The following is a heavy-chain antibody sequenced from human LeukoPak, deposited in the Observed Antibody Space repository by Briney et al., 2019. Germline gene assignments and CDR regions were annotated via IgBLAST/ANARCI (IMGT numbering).Heavy chain of an antibody. J-gene: IGHJ6*02. V-gene: IGHV1-18*01. D-gene: IGHD2-2*01. CDR1: GGTFSSYA. CDR2: TSAYNGHT. CDR3: ARSCSTTSCYLYGMDV. Sequence: ASVKVSCKASGGTFSSYAISWVRQAPGQGLEWMGWTSAYNGHTNYAQKLQDRVTMTTDTATSTAYMELRSLRSDDTAIYYCARSCSTTSCYLYGMDVWGQGTTVTVFS.